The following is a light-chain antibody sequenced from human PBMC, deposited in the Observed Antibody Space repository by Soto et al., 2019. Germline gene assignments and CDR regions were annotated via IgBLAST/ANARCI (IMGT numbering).Light chain of an antibody. CDR3: SSYASSNDLV. CDR1: SNDVGGYNY. CDR2: EVT. V-gene: IGLV2-8*01. Sequence: QSVLTQPPSASGSPGQSVTISCTGTSNDVGGYNYVSWYQQHPGKAPKLMIYEVTKRPSGVPDRFSGSKSGNTASLTVFGLQAEDEADYYCSSYASSNDLVFGGGTKLTVL. J-gene: IGLJ3*02.